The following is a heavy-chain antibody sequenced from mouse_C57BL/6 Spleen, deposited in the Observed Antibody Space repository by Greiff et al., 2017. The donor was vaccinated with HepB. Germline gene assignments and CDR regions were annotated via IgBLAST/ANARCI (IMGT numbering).Heavy chain of an antibody. CDR2: IYPGDGDT. V-gene: IGHV1-82*01. CDR1: GYAFSSSW. CDR3: ARGWLRRWGYFDY. D-gene: IGHD2-2*01. J-gene: IGHJ2*01. Sequence: QVQLQQSGPELVKPGASVKISCKASGYAFSSSWMNWVKQRPGKGLEWIGRIYPGDGDTNYNGKFKGKATLTADKSSSTAYMQLSNLTSEDSAVYFCARGWLRRWGYFDYWGQGTTLTVSS.